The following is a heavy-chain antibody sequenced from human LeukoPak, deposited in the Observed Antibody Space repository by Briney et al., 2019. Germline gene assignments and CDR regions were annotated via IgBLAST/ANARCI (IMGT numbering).Heavy chain of an antibody. CDR1: GLTFSSYA. Sequence: GGSLRLSCAASGLTFSSYAVSWVRQAPGKGLEWVSAISGSGDTSFYADSVKGRFTISRDNSKNTLYLQMNSLSAEDTAVYYCAKARYSYGSSNFDYWGQGTLVTVSS. D-gene: IGHD5-18*01. V-gene: IGHV3-23*01. J-gene: IGHJ4*02. CDR3: AKARYSYGSSNFDY. CDR2: ISGSGDTS.